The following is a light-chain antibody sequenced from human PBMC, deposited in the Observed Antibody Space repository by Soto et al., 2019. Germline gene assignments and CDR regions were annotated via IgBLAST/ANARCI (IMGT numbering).Light chain of an antibody. V-gene: IGKV3-15*01. CDR2: DAA. CDR3: QQYNSWPPIT. Sequence: SSTSLSVSPGARATHPYQPSKNVSRNLARYQQKPGQAPRLLIYDAATRATGIPDTFSGGGSGTEVTLTISSLQSEDFVVYYCQQYNSWPPITFGQGTRLEIK. J-gene: IGKJ5*01. CDR1: KNVSRN.